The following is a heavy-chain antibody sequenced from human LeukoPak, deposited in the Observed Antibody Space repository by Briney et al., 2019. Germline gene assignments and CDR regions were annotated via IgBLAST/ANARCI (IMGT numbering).Heavy chain of an antibody. CDR2: INTDGSST. D-gene: IGHD2-8*02. J-gene: IGHJ6*02. V-gene: IGHV3-74*01. CDR1: GFTFSNYW. Sequence: GGSLRLSCAASGFTFSNYWMHWVRQAPGKGLVWVSRINTDGSSTDYADSVKGRFTISRDNAKNTLYLQMNSLRAEDAAVYYCTRVLAGRSGLMDVWGRGTTVTVSS. CDR3: TRVLAGRSGLMDV.